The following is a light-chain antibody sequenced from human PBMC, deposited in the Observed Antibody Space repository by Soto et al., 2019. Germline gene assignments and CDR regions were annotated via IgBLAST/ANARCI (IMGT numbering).Light chain of an antibody. Sequence: EIVFTHSPATLSLSPGEGATLSCMASQIVSSYLAWYQQKPGQAPRLLIYDASNRATGIPARFSGSGSGTDFTLTISSLEPEDFAVYYCQQSSNWPPITFGQGTRLEIK. CDR1: QIVSSY. V-gene: IGKV3-11*01. J-gene: IGKJ5*01. CDR2: DAS. CDR3: QQSSNWPPIT.